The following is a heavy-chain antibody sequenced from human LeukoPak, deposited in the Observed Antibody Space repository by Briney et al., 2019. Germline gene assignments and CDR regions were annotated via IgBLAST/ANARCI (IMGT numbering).Heavy chain of an antibody. Sequence: QPGGPLRLSCAASGFTFSSYGMHWVRQAPGKGLEWVAVISYDGSNKYYADSVKGRFTISRDNSKNTLYLQMNSLRAEDTAVYYCATEYYYDSSGYRSLDAFDIWGQGTMVTVSS. V-gene: IGHV3-30*03. CDR1: GFTFSSYG. D-gene: IGHD3-22*01. CDR2: ISYDGSNK. J-gene: IGHJ3*02. CDR3: ATEYYYDSSGYRSLDAFDI.